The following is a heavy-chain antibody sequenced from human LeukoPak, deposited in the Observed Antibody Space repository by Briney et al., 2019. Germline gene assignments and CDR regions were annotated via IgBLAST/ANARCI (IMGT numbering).Heavy chain of an antibody. Sequence: ASVKVSCKVSGYTLTELSMHWVRQAPGKGLEWMGGLDPEDGETIYAQKFQGRVTMTEDTSTDTAYMELSSLRSEDTAVYYCATGFIMITFGGVIVTSDYWGQGTLVTVSS. J-gene: IGHJ4*02. V-gene: IGHV1-24*01. D-gene: IGHD3-16*02. CDR3: ATGFIMITFGGVIVTSDY. CDR2: LDPEDGET. CDR1: GYTLTELS.